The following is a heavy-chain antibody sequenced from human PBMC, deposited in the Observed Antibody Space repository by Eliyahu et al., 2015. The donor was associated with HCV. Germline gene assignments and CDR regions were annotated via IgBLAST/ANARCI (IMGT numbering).Heavy chain of an antibody. CDR2: IFSNDEK. CDR1: GFSLSNAXMG. J-gene: IGHJ6*02. Sequence: QVTLKESGPVLVKPTETLTLTCTVSGFSLSNAXMGVSWXRQPPGKALEWLAHIFSNDEKSYSTSLKSRLTISKDTSKSQVVLTMTNMDPVDTATYYCARMVIVAKYYYYYYGMDVWGQGTTVTVSS. V-gene: IGHV2-26*01. D-gene: IGHD5-12*01. CDR3: ARMVIVAKYYYYYYGMDV.